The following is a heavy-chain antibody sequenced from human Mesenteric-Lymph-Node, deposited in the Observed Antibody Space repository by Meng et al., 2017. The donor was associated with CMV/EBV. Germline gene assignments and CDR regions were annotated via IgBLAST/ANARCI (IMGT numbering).Heavy chain of an antibody. CDR1: GFIFNRYE. V-gene: IGHV3-23*01. CDR3: ANSLSGGGKGAFDV. CDR2: IIHSGDTT. D-gene: IGHD4-23*01. Sequence: GESLKISCAVSGFIFNRYEMNWVRQAPGKGLEWVSSIIHSGDTTYYADSVKGRFTISRDNSKNTLYLQMNSLRPEDTAMYSCANSLSGGGKGAFDVWGQGTMVTVSS. J-gene: IGHJ3*01.